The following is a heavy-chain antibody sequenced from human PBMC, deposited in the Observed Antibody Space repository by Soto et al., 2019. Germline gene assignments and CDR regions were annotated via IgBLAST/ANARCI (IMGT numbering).Heavy chain of an antibody. D-gene: IGHD3-16*02. CDR2: MNPNSGNT. J-gene: IGHJ3*02. CDR1: GYTFTSYD. V-gene: IGHV1-8*01. CDR3: YVWGSYRNAFDI. Sequence: ASVKVSCKASGYTFTSYDINWVRQATGQGLEWMGWMNPNSGNTGYAQKFQGRDTMTRNTSISTAYMELSSLRSEDTAVYYCYVWGSYRNAFDIWGQGTMVT.